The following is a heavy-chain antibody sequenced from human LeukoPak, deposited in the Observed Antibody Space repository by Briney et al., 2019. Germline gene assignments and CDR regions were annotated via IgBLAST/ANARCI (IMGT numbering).Heavy chain of an antibody. CDR1: GASINTFH. V-gene: IGHV4-59*01. J-gene: IGHJ4*02. CDR3: ATTQRWLAFDY. D-gene: IGHD6-19*01. CDR2: LYHSGTT. Sequence: SETLSLTCTFSGASINTFHWIWIRQPPGKGLEWIGSLYHSGTTNYNPSLQPRVTTSVDASKNEFSLRLNSVTAADTAIYYCATTQRWLAFDYWGQGILVTVSS.